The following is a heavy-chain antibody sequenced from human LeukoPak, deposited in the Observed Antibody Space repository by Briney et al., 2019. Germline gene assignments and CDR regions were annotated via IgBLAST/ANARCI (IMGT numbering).Heavy chain of an antibody. CDR2: VGSSGTST. Sequence: PGGSLRLSCAASGFTFSSYAMTWVRQAPGKGLEWVSTVGSSGTSTYYADSVKGRFTISRDNSNNTPYLQMNSLRAEDTAVYYCAKDRSSGGSCYNFWGQGTLVTVSS. CDR3: AKDRSSGGSCYNF. CDR1: GFTFSSYA. D-gene: IGHD2-15*01. V-gene: IGHV3-23*01. J-gene: IGHJ4*02.